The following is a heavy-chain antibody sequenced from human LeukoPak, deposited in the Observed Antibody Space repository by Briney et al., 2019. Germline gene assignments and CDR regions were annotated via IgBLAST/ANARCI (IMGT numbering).Heavy chain of an antibody. CDR3: AGLRDGSLDY. CDR1: GYSFTSYW. Sequence: GESLKISCKGSGYSFTSYWISWVRQMPGKGLEWMGRIDPSDSYTNYSPSFQGHVTISAYKSISTAYLQWNSLKASDTAIYYCAGLRDGSLDYWGQGTLVTVSS. CDR2: IDPSDSYT. J-gene: IGHJ4*02. V-gene: IGHV5-10-1*01.